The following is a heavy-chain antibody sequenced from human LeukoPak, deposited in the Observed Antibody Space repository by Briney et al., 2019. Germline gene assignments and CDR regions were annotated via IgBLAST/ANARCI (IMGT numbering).Heavy chain of an antibody. CDR2: IYYSGST. J-gene: IGHJ4*02. D-gene: IGHD1-26*01. CDR1: GGSISSSSYY. CDR3: ARQYIVGATNDY. V-gene: IGHV4-39*01. Sequence: ASETLSLTCTASGGSISSSSYYWGWIRQPPGKGLEWIGSIYYSGSTYYNPSLKSRVTISVDTSKNQFSLKLSSVTAADTAVYYCARQYIVGATNDYWGQGTLVTVSS.